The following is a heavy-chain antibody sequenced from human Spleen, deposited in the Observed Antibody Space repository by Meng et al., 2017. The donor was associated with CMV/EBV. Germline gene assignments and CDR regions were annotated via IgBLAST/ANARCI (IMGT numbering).Heavy chain of an antibody. CDR3: ARDPQVTGDLYFDY. CDR2: ISAYNGNT. Sequence: ASVKVSCKASGYTFTSYGISWVRQAPGQGLEWMGWISAYNGNTNYAQKLQGRVTMTTDTSTSTAYMELSRLRSDDTAVYYCARDPQVTGDLYFDYWGQGTLVTVSS. J-gene: IGHJ4*02. CDR1: GYTFTSYG. D-gene: IGHD7-27*01. V-gene: IGHV1-18*01.